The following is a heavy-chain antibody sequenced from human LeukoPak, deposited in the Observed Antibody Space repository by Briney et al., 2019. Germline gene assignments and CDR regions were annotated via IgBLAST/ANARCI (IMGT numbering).Heavy chain of an antibody. CDR3: AKDPWGSRGYFDY. J-gene: IGHJ4*02. CDR1: GFTFSRNA. CDR2: ISGSRSDT. D-gene: IGHD7-27*01. Sequence: PGGSLRLSCAASGFTFSRNAMIWVRQAPGKGLEWVSAISGSRSDTYHADSVKGRFTIFRDNSKNTVYLRMNSLRAEDTAVYYCAKDPWGSRGYFDYWGQGTLVTVSS. V-gene: IGHV3-23*01.